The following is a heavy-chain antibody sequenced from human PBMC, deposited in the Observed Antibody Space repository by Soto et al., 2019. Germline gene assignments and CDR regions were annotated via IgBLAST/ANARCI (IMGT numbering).Heavy chain of an antibody. V-gene: IGHV3-33*08. CDR1: GFTFSSYG. CDR3: ARDDIVVVVAATSYGMDV. Sequence: GGSLRLSCAASGFTFSSYGMHWVRQAPGKGLEWVAVIWYDGSNKYYADSVKGRFTISRDNSKNTLYLQMNSLRAEDTAVYYCARDDIVVVVAATSYGMDVWGQGTTVTVSS. J-gene: IGHJ6*02. CDR2: IWYDGSNK. D-gene: IGHD2-15*01.